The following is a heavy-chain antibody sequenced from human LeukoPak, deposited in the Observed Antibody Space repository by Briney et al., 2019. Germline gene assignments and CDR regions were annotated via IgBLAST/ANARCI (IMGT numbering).Heavy chain of an antibody. Sequence: TGGSLRLSCAASGFTVSSNYMSWVRQAPGEGLEWVSLIYSDGSTSYADSVKGRFTISRDNSKNTLYLQMNSLRAEDTAVYYCANSGWYSYFQHWGQGTLVTVSS. CDR1: GFTVSSNY. J-gene: IGHJ1*01. CDR2: IYSDGST. D-gene: IGHD6-19*01. V-gene: IGHV3-53*01. CDR3: ANSGWYSYFQH.